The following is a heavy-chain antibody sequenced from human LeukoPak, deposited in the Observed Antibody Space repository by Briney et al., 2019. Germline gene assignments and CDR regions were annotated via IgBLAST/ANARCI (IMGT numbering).Heavy chain of an antibody. J-gene: IGHJ4*02. D-gene: IGHD3-22*01. CDR1: GGSISNSNYY. CDR3: ARDYYDSSGYHYYFDY. V-gene: IGHV4-61*02. Sequence: SQTLSLTCTVSGGSISNSNYYWSWIRQPAGKGLEWIGRTYTSGNTNYNPSLKSRVTISVDTSKNQFSLKLSSVTAADTAVYYCARDYYDSSGYHYYFDYWGQGTQVTVSS. CDR2: TYTSGNT.